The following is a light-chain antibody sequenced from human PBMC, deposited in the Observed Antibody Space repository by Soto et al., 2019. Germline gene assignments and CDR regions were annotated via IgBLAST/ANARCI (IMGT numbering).Light chain of an antibody. CDR1: ESISNW. CDR2: KAS. J-gene: IGKJ1*01. CDR3: QQYDTYWT. V-gene: IGKV1-5*03. Sequence: TQSPAILSVSVGDRVIITCRASESISNWLAWYQQKPGKAPNLLIYKASSLKSGVPLRFSGSGSGTEFTLTINSLQPDDFATYYCQQYDTYWTFGQGTKVDIK.